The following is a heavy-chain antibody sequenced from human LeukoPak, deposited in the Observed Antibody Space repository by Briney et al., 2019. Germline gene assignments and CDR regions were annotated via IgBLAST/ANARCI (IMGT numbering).Heavy chain of an antibody. V-gene: IGHV1-69*13. CDR1: GGTFSSYA. J-gene: IGHJ6*02. Sequence: SVKVSCKASGGTFSSYAISWVRQAPGQGLEWMGGIIPIFGTANYAQKFQGRVTITADESTSTAYMELSSLRSEDTAVYYCARDYSSYYYGMDVWGQGTTVTVSS. CDR2: IIPIFGTA. CDR3: ARDYSSYYYGMDV. D-gene: IGHD6-13*01.